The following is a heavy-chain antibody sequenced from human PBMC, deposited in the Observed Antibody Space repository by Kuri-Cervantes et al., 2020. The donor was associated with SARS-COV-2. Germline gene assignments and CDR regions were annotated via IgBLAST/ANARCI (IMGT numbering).Heavy chain of an antibody. CDR1: ESTFNKAW. CDR2: IRTKSEGETI. V-gene: IGHV3-15*01. CDR3: ATSGPKYSGNYYGLNY. J-gene: IGHJ4*02. D-gene: IGHD1-26*01. Sequence: GESMKISCVGSESTFNKAWLFWVRQAPGKGLQWVGRIRTKSEGETIDYAAPLQGRVTISRDDSKNTLYLQMNRLKIGDTAVYYCATSGPKYSGNYYGLNYWGQGALVTVSS.